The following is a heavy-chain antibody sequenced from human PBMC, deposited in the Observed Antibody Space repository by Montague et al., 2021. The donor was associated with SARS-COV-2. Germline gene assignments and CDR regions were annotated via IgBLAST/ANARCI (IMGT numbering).Heavy chain of an antibody. CDR1: GFTFGTYA. J-gene: IGHJ2*01. CDR2: MPGSASSS. CDR3: ARNKGASAVTYFWYFDL. D-gene: IGHD4-17*01. V-gene: IGHV3-23*05. Sequence: SLRLSCAASGFTFGTYAMTWVRQLPGKGLEWVSSMPGSASSSYYGDSMKGRFTISRDNSKNTLYLQMNNLRGEDTALYFCARNKGASAVTYFWYFDLWGQGTPVTVPS.